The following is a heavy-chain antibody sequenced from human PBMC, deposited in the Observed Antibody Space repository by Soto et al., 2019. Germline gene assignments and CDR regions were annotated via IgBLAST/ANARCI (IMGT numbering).Heavy chain of an antibody. V-gene: IGHV4-59*01. D-gene: IGHD6-13*01. Sequence: SETLSLTCTVSGGSISSYYWSWIRQPPGKGLEWIGYIYYSGSTNYNPSLKSRVTISVDTSKNQFSLKLSSVTAADTAVYYCARDRWSSPMDVWGKGTTVTVSS. CDR1: GGSISSYY. CDR3: ARDRWSSPMDV. CDR2: IYYSGST. J-gene: IGHJ6*03.